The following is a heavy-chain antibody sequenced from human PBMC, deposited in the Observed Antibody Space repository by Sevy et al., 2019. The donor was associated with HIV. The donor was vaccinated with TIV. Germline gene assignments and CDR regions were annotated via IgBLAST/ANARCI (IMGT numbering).Heavy chain of an antibody. Sequence: PSETLSLTCTVSSGSISNDDYYWSWIRQPPGKGLEWIGYIYYSGSTYYNTSLKSRVSISVDTSKNQFSLKLSSVTAADTAVYYCARDARGVTTSAFDIWGHGTMVTVSS. J-gene: IGHJ3*02. D-gene: IGHD4-17*01. V-gene: IGHV4-30-4*01. CDR3: ARDARGVTTSAFDI. CDR1: SGSISNDDYY. CDR2: IYYSGST.